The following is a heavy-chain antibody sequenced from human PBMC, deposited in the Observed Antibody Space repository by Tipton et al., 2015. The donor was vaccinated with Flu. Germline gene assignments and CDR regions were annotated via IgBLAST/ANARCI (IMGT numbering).Heavy chain of an antibody. CDR3: ARGLKMVGSGWGRPIDI. J-gene: IGHJ3*02. D-gene: IGHD3-16*01. CDR1: GFGLHDNY. V-gene: IGHV3-11*04. CDR2: ISTSGGTV. Sequence: SLRLSCAISGFGLHDNYVSWVRQAPGKGPEWLSYISTSGGTVYYAASVKGRYSASRDNANNLLYLQMSSLRAEDTAVYYCARGLKMVGSGWGRPIDIWGQGTTVTVSS.